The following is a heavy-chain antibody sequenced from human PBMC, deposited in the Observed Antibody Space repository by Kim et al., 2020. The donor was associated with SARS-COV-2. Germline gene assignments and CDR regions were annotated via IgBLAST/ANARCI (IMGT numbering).Heavy chain of an antibody. CDR3: ARDKRRELGWDY. CDR2: IYYSGST. J-gene: IGHJ4*02. V-gene: IGHV4-59*13. Sequence: SETLSLTCIVSGGSISSYYWSWIRQPPGKGLEWIGYIYYSGSTNYNPSLKSRVTISVDTSKNQFSLKLSSVTAADTAVYYCARDKRRELGWDYWGQGTLVTVSS. CDR1: GGSISSYY. D-gene: IGHD1-26*01.